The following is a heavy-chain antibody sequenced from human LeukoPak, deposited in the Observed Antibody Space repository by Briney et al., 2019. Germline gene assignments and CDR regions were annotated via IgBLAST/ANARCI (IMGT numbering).Heavy chain of an antibody. V-gene: IGHV3-23*01. D-gene: IGHD3-16*01. Sequence: GGSLILSCAASGFTFNICAMSWLRQAPGKGLEWVSSIGSTDIYYADSVKGRFTVSRDNSKNTLYLQMASLRVEDTAIYYCAKLPAPGGDYVYFDSWGQGTLVTVSS. CDR2: IGSTDI. J-gene: IGHJ4*02. CDR3: AKLPAPGGDYVYFDS. CDR1: GFTFNICA.